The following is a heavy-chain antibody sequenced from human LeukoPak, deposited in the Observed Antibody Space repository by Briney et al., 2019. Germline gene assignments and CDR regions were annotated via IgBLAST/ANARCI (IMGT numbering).Heavy chain of an antibody. J-gene: IGHJ6*02. CDR3: ARGPRLYYYYGMDV. CDR1: GFTVSSNY. CDR2: IYSGGST. Sequence: GGSLRLSCAASGFTVSSNYMSWVRQAPGKGLEWVSVIYSGGSTYYADSVKGRFTISRDNSKNTLYLQMNSLRAEDTSVYYCARGPRLYYYYGMDVWGQGTTVTVSS. V-gene: IGHV3-53*01.